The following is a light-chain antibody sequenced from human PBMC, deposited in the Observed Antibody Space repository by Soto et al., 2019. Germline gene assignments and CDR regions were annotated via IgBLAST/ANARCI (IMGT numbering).Light chain of an antibody. V-gene: IGLV2-14*01. CDR3: SSSTSSSTLV. J-gene: IGLJ1*01. CDR1: ASDVGAYDY. Sequence: QSALTQPASVSGSPGQSITISCTGTASDVGAYDYVSWYQHHPGKPPKLLIFEVRDRPSGVSNRFSGSKSGNTASPTISGLQPEDEADYFCSSSTSSSTLVFGTGTKVTVL. CDR2: EVR.